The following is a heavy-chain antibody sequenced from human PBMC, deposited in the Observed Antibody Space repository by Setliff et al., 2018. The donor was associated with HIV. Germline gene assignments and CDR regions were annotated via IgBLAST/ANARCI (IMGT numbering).Heavy chain of an antibody. D-gene: IGHD4-17*01. J-gene: IGHJ3*02. CDR2: IKSDGSST. Sequence: LRLSCAASGFTFSSHWMHWVRQAPGKGLVWVSRIKSDGSSTAYADSVKGRFTISRDNAKSTLYLQMDSLRVEDTAVYYCAREDVTTSGLDIWGQGTMVTVSS. CDR1: GFTFSSHW. CDR3: AREDVTTSGLDI. V-gene: IGHV3-74*01.